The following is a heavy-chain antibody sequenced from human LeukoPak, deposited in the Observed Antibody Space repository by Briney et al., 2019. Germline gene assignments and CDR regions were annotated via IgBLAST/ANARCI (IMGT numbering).Heavy chain of an antibody. J-gene: IGHJ4*02. CDR2: IKQDGSEK. Sequence: GGSLRLSCAASGFTFSSFGMHWVRQAPGKGLEWVANIKQDGSEKYYVDSVKGRFTISRDNAKNSLYLQMNSLRAEDTAVYYCARKNGLDYWGQGTLVTVSS. CDR3: ARKNGLDY. CDR1: GFTFSSFG. V-gene: IGHV3-7*01.